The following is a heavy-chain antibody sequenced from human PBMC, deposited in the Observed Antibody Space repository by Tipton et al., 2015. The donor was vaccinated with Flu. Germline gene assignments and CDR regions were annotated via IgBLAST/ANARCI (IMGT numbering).Heavy chain of an antibody. D-gene: IGHD5-24*01. V-gene: IGHV5-51*01. CDR3: ARHNRDDNHRRLDS. J-gene: IGHJ4*02. Sequence: QLVQSGAEVKKPGESLKISCEGSGSSFTTYWIGWVRQMPGKGLEWMGIIYPGASDTRYSPSFQGQVTISADKSISTAFLQWSSLKASDTAMYYCARHNRDDNHRRLDSWGQGTLVTVSS. CDR1: GSSFTTYW. CDR2: IYPGASDT.